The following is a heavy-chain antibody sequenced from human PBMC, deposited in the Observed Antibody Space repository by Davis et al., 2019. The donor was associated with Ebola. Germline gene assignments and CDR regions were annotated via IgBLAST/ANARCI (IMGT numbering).Heavy chain of an antibody. V-gene: IGHV3-48*02. CDR2: ISSSSTI. CDR1: GFTFSSYS. D-gene: IGHD3-10*01. CDR3: VREWFGETG. J-gene: IGHJ4*02. Sequence: GGSLRLSCAASGFTFSSYSMNWVRQAPGKGLEWVSSISSSSTIYYADSVKGRFTISRDNAKNSLYLQMNSLGDEDTAVYYCVREWFGETGWGQGTLVTVSS.